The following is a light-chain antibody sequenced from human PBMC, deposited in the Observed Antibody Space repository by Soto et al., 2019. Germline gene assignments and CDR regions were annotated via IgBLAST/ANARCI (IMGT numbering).Light chain of an antibody. V-gene: IGLV1-40*01. CDR2: RNR. Sequence: QAVVTQPPSVSGAPGQRVTISCTGSSSNIGAGYDVHWYQHLPGTAPKVLIYRNRHRPSGVPDRFSGSKSGTSASLAITGLQADDEADYYCQSYDISLSGVLFGGGTKLTGL. CDR1: SSNIGAGYD. CDR3: QSYDISLSGVL. J-gene: IGLJ2*01.